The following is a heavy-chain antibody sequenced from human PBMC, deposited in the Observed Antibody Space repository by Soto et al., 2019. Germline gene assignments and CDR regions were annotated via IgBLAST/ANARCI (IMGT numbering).Heavy chain of an antibody. Sequence: GGSLRLSCAASGFTFSSYSMHWVRQAPGKGLEWVSAISYGGSTTYYADSVKGRFTISRDNSKNTLYLQMNSLRAEDTAVYYCAKNPGYYYDSTGYHFDYWGQGTLVTVSS. J-gene: IGHJ4*02. CDR2: ISYGGSTT. CDR3: AKNPGYYYDSTGYHFDY. V-gene: IGHV3-23*01. CDR1: GFTFSSYS. D-gene: IGHD3-22*01.